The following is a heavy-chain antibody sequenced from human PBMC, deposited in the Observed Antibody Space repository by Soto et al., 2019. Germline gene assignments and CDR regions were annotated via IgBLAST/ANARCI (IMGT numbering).Heavy chain of an antibody. CDR1: GGSISSGGYY. CDR3: ARDFLEVGTVAGHWYFDL. CDR2: IYYSGST. Sequence: QVQLQESGPGLVKPSQTLSLTCTVSGGSISSGGYYWSWIRQHPGKGLEWIGYIYYSGSTYYNPSLKSRVTISVDTSKNQFSLKLSSVTAADTAVYYCARDFLEVGTVAGHWYFDLWGRGTLVTVSS. V-gene: IGHV4-31*03. J-gene: IGHJ2*01. D-gene: IGHD6-19*01.